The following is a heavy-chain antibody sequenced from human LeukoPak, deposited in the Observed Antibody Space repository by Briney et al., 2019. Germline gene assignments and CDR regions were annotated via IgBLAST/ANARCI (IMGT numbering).Heavy chain of an antibody. CDR2: ISYDGRNT. CDR1: GFTFSSYA. J-gene: IGHJ1*01. D-gene: IGHD2-15*01. Sequence: GGSLRLSCAASGFTFSSYAMHWDRQAPGKGLEWVAVISYDGRNTFNADSVKGRFTISRDNSENTLYLQMNSLGAEDTAVYYCVRDASYCSGGSCYTAECFQDWGQGTLVTVSS. CDR3: VRDASYCSGGSCYTAECFQD. V-gene: IGHV3-30*04.